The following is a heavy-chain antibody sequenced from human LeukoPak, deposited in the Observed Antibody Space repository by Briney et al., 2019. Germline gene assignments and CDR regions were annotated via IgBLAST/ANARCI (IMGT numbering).Heavy chain of an antibody. CDR3: ARVGSRLWFGGSFDY. J-gene: IGHJ4*02. CDR2: IISFFGTT. CDR1: GGTFSNYA. Sequence: ASVKVSCKASGGTFSNYAINWVRQAPGQGLEWMGGIISFFGTTNYAQNFQGRVKITADESTGTAYMELSSLRSEDTAVYYCARVGSRLWFGGSFDYWGQGTLVTASS. D-gene: IGHD3-10*01. V-gene: IGHV1-69*01.